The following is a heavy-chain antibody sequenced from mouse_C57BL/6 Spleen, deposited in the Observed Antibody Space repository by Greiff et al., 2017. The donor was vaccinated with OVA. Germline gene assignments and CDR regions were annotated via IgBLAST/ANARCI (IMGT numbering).Heavy chain of an antibody. CDR2: INPGSGGT. Sequence: VQLQQSGAELLRPGTSVKVSCKASGYAFTNYLIEWVKQRPGQGLEWIGVINPGSGGTNYNEKFKGKATLTADKSSSTAYMQLSSLTSEDSAVYFCARYYYGSSLYAMDYWGQGTSVTVSS. J-gene: IGHJ4*01. CDR1: GYAFTNYL. D-gene: IGHD1-1*01. CDR3: ARYYYGSSLYAMDY. V-gene: IGHV1-54*01.